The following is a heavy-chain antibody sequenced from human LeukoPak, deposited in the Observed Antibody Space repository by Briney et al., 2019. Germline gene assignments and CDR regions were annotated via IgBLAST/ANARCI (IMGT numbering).Heavy chain of an antibody. CDR2: ISTSGTTI. V-gene: IGHV3-48*03. CDR1: GFTFSSFE. D-gene: IGHD4-11*01. CDR3: ARLDYSNYGAYHYYYMDV. J-gene: IGHJ6*03. Sequence: PGGSLRLSCAASGFTFSSFEMTWVRQAPGKGLEWLSYISTSGTTIYYADSVKGRFTISRDNAKNSLYLQMNSLRAEDTAVYYCARLDYSNYGAYHYYYMDVWGKGTTVTVSS.